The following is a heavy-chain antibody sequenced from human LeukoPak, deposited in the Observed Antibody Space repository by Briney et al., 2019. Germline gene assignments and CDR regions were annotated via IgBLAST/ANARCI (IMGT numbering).Heavy chain of an antibody. CDR2: ISASGVST. CDR1: GFTFSSHA. Sequence: GGSLRLSCAASGFTFSSHAMSWVRQAPGRGLEWVSAISASGVSTYYADSVKGRFTISRDNPKNTLYLQMNSLRAEDTAVYYCAKSAGYSSSWYDYWGQGTLVTVSS. J-gene: IGHJ4*02. V-gene: IGHV3-23*01. CDR3: AKSAGYSSSWYDY. D-gene: IGHD6-13*01.